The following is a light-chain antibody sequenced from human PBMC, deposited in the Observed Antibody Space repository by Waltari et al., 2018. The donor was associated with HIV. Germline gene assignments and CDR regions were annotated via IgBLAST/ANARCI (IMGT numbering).Light chain of an antibody. J-gene: IGLJ1*01. CDR1: SPNVGTHH. CDR2: RND. Sequence: QSVPAQPPSASGTPGQRVTIPCSGSSPNVGTHHLHWYKHPPGTAPKLLIYRNDQQPSGVPDRFSGSKSGTSASLAISALRSEDEADYYCAAWDGTLRAHYVFGTGTKVTVL. CDR3: AAWDGTLRAHYV. V-gene: IGLV1-47*01.